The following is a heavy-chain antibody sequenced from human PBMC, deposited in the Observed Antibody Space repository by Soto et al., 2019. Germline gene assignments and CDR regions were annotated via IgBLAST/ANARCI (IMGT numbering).Heavy chain of an antibody. V-gene: IGHV2-70*01. CDR2: IDWDDDK. Sequence: GSGPTLVNPTQTLTLTCTFSGFSLSTSGMCVSWIRQPPGKALEWLALIDWDDDKYYSTSLKTRLTISKDTSKNQVVLTMTNMDPVDTATYYCARMGRSWYGYYYYGMDVWGQGTTVTVSS. CDR3: ARMGRSWYGYYYYGMDV. CDR1: GFSLSTSGMC. D-gene: IGHD6-13*01. J-gene: IGHJ6*02.